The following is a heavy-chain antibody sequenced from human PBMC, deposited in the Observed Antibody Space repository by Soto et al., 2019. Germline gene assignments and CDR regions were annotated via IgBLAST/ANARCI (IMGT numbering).Heavy chain of an antibody. D-gene: IGHD1-1*01. CDR3: VRGETTGTPHFDY. J-gene: IGHJ4*02. CDR2: ISSTSTYI. V-gene: IGHV3-21*01. CDR1: GFPFSSYN. Sequence: EVQLVESGGGLVKPGGSLRLSCAASGFPFSSYNMNWVRQAPGKGLEWVSSISSTSTYIYYRDSVKGRFTISRDNAKNSLYLQMNTLRAEDTAVYYCVRGETTGTPHFDYWGQGTLVTLSS.